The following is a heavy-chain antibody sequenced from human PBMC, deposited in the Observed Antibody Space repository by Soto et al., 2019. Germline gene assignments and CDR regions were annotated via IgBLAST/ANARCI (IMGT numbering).Heavy chain of an antibody. Sequence: QVQLVQSGAEVKKPGASVKVSCKASGYTFTSYDINWVRQAPGQGLEWMGWMNPNSGNTGFAQKVQGRVTMSRNTSISTGYMELISLRSEATAVYYCARELGAGRFDPWGQGTLVTVSS. V-gene: IGHV1-8*01. J-gene: IGHJ5*02. D-gene: IGHD7-27*01. CDR1: GYTFTSYD. CDR3: ARELGAGRFDP. CDR2: MNPNSGNT.